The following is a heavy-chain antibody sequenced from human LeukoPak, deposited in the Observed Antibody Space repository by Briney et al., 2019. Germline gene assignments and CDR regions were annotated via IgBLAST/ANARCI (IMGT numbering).Heavy chain of an antibody. J-gene: IGHJ4*02. CDR3: ARDSPYYYGSGSPY. D-gene: IGHD3-10*01. Sequence: PPETLFLTCTVSGGSVSSGSYYWSWIRQPPGKGLEWIGYIYYSGSTNYNPSLKSRVTISVDTSKNQFSLKLSSVTAADTAVYYCARDSPYYYGSGSPYWGQGTLVTVSS. V-gene: IGHV4-61*01. CDR1: GGSVSSGSYY. CDR2: IYYSGST.